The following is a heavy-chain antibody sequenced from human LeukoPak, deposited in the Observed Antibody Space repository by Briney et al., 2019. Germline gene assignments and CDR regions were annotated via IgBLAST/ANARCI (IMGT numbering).Heavy chain of an antibody. Sequence: PGGSLRLSCAASGFTFSSYWMSWVRQAPGKGLEWVANIKQDGSEKYYVDSVKGRFTISRDNAKNSLYLQMNSLRAEDTAVYYCARDSSLLAYNWFDPWGQGTLVTVSS. CDR3: ARDSSLLAYNWFDP. CDR1: GFTFSSYW. CDR2: IKQDGSEK. V-gene: IGHV3-7*01. J-gene: IGHJ5*02.